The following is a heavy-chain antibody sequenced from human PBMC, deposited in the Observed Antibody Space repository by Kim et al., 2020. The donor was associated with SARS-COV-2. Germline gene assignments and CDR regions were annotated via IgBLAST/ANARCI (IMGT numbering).Heavy chain of an antibody. D-gene: IGHD6-13*01. CDR3: ARGRIAAAGTLVY. J-gene: IGHJ4*02. V-gene: IGHV3-30*01. Sequence: YADSVKGRFTISRDNSKNTLYLQMNSLGAEDTAVYYCARGRIAAAGTLVYWGQGTLVTVSS.